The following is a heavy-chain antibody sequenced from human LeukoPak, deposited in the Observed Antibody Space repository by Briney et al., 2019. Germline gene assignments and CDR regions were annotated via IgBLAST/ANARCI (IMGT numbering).Heavy chain of an antibody. Sequence: PSETLSLTCTVSGGFISGYYWNWIRQSPGKGLEWIGYIFYTGDTDYNPSLRSRVTMSVDRSNNRLSLQLASVTTADSAFYYCARAYRLTSPRGFDPWGPGILVTVSS. V-gene: IGHV4-59*01. CDR3: ARAYRLTSPRGFDP. CDR1: GGFISGYY. J-gene: IGHJ5*02. CDR2: IFYTGDT. D-gene: IGHD3-16*02.